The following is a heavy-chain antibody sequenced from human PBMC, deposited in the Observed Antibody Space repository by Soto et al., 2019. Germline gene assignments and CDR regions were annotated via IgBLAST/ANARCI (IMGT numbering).Heavy chain of an antibody. CDR2: IYYSGST. CDR1: GGSISSSSYY. J-gene: IGHJ4*02. V-gene: IGHV4-39*01. D-gene: IGHD6-19*01. Sequence: SETLSLTCTVSGGSISSSSYYWGWIRQPPGKGLEWIGSIYYSGSTYYNPSLKSRVTISVDTSKNQFSLKLSSVTAADTAVYYCARGGSGWYYVYWGQGTLVTVSS. CDR3: ARGGSGWYYVY.